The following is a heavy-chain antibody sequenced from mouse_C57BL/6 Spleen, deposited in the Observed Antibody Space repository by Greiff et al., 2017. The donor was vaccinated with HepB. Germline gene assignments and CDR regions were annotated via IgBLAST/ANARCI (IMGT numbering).Heavy chain of an antibody. Sequence: VQLQQPGAELVKPGASVKLSCKASGYTFTSYWMQWVKQRPGQGLEWIGEIDPSDSYTNYNQKFKGKATLTVDTSSSTAYMQLSSLTSEDSAVYYCARKTTVVAGDYWGQGTTLTVSS. CDR2: IDPSDSYT. D-gene: IGHD1-1*01. V-gene: IGHV1-50*01. CDR1: GYTFTSYW. CDR3: ARKTTVVAGDY. J-gene: IGHJ2*01.